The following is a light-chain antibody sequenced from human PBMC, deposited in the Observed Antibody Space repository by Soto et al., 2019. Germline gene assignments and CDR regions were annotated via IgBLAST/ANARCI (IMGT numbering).Light chain of an antibody. Sequence: IQVTQYHASLSGSDGESVTVTCPASQDISNYLNWYQQKPGKAPKLLIYDASNLETGVPSRFSGSGSGTDFTFTISSLQPEDIATYYCQQYDNRPLTFGGGTKVDIK. V-gene: IGKV1-33*01. CDR1: QDISNY. CDR2: DAS. CDR3: QQYDNRPLT. J-gene: IGKJ4*01.